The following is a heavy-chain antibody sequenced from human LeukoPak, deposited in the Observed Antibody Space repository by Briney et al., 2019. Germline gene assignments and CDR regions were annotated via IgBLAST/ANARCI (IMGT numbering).Heavy chain of an antibody. CDR3: AKDRGRRIVVVPATKWGTFDY. Sequence: GRSLRLSCAASGFTFSSYGMHWVRQAPGKGLEWVAVISYDGSIKYYADSVKGRFTISRDNSKNTLSLQMNSLRAEDTAVYYCAKDRGRRIVVVPATKWGTFDYWGQGTLVTVSS. D-gene: IGHD2-2*01. CDR1: GFTFSSYG. CDR2: ISYDGSIK. J-gene: IGHJ4*02. V-gene: IGHV3-30*18.